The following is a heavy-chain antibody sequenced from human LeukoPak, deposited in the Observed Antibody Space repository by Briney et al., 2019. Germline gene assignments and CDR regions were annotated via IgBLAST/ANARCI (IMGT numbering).Heavy chain of an antibody. V-gene: IGHV3-30*03. CDR1: GFTVSSYG. CDR2: ISDDGSNK. J-gene: IGHJ4*02. CDR3: ATDRNSGKYYDY. Sequence: PGGSLRLSCAVSGFTVSSYGMHWVRQAPGKGLEWVAVISDDGSNKYYADSVKGRFTISRDNSKDTLYLQMNSLRAEDTAVYYCATDRNSGKYYDYWGQGTLVTVSS. D-gene: IGHD1-26*01.